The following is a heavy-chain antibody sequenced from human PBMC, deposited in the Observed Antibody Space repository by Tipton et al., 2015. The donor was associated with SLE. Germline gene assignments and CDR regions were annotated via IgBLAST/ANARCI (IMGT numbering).Heavy chain of an antibody. D-gene: IGHD2-2*01. CDR2: IHYSGTT. Sequence: TLSLTCTVSGGSITNHYWNWIRQPPGKGLEWIGYIHYSGTTHDNPPLKSRVTMSVDTSKNQFSLTVNSVTAADTAIYYCARRGLLVVPTWGQGTLVTVSS. CDR3: ARRGLLVVPT. CDR1: GGSITNHY. J-gene: IGHJ5*02. V-gene: IGHV4-59*11.